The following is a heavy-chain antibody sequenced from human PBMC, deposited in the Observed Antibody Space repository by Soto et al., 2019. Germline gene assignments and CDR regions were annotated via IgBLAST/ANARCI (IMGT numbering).Heavy chain of an antibody. Sequence: QVQLVQSGAEVKKPGSSVKVSCKASGGTFSSYTISWVRQAPGQGLEWMGRIIPILGIANYAQKFQGRVTITADKSTSTAYMELSSLRSEDTAVYYCARVVVVAANSYYYYYYMDVRGKGTTVTVSS. CDR2: IIPILGIA. CDR1: GGTFSSYT. D-gene: IGHD2-15*01. J-gene: IGHJ6*03. V-gene: IGHV1-69*02. CDR3: ARVVVVAANSYYYYYYMDV.